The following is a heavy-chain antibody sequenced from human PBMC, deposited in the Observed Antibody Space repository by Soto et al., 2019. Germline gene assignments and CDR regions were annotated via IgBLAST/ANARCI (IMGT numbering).Heavy chain of an antibody. CDR2: IYYSGST. CDR1: GGSISSGGYY. D-gene: IGHD1-7*01. V-gene: IGHV4-31*03. CDR3: ARDRAYNWNSGHYYGMDV. Sequence: QVQLQESGPGLVKPSQTLSLTCTVSGGSISSGGYYWSWIRQHPGKGLAWIGYIYYSGSTYYNPSLKSRVTISVDTSKNQFSLKLSSVTAADTAVYYCARDRAYNWNSGHYYGMDVWGQGTTVTVSS. J-gene: IGHJ6*02.